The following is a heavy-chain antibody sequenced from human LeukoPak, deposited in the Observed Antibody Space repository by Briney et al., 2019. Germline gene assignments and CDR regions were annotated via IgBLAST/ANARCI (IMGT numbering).Heavy chain of an antibody. D-gene: IGHD1-26*01. CDR2: INPNSGGT. CDR1: GYTFTGYY. Sequence: ASVKVSCKASGYTFTGYYMHWVRQAPGQGLEWMGWINPNSGGTNYAQKFQGRVTMTRDTSTSTVYMELSSLRSEDTAVYYCARDKVGARGYFDYWGQGTLVTVSS. V-gene: IGHV1-2*02. J-gene: IGHJ4*02. CDR3: ARDKVGARGYFDY.